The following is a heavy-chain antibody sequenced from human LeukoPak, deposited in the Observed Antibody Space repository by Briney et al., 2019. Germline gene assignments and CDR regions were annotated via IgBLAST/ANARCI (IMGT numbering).Heavy chain of an antibody. V-gene: IGHV3-20*04. J-gene: IGHJ6*03. CDR1: GFTFDDYG. D-gene: IGHD1-14*01. Sequence: PGGSLRLSCAASGFTFDDYGMSWVRQAPGKGLEWVSGINWNGGSTGYADSVKGRFTISRDNAKNSLYLQMNSLRAEDTALYYCATNPEWGYYYYYMDVWGKGTTVTVSS. CDR2: INWNGGST. CDR3: ATNPEWGYYYYYMDV.